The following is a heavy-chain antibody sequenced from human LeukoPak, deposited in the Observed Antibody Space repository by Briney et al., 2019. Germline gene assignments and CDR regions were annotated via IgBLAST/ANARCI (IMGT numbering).Heavy chain of an antibody. CDR2: INPNSGGT. V-gene: IGHV1-2*02. J-gene: IGHJ4*02. D-gene: IGHD3-22*01. CDR1: GYIFTGYY. CDR3: ARGYPGYYDSSGFLGY. Sequence: ASVKVSCKASGYIFTGYYIHWVRQAPGQGLEWMGWINPNSGGTNYAQKFQGRVTMTRDTSISTAYMELSRLRSDDTAVYYCARGYPGYYDSSGFLGYWGQGTLVTVSS.